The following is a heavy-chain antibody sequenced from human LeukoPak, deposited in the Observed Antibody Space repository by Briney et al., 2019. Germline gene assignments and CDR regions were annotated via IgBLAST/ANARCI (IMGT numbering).Heavy chain of an antibody. Sequence: SETLSLTCTVSGGSISSSSYYWGWIRQPPGKGLEWIGSIYYSGSTYYNPSLKSRVTISVDTSKNQFSLKLSSVTAADTAVYYCARRRLLWWRAIDYWGQGTLVTVSS. CDR3: ARRRLLWWRAIDY. CDR2: IYYSGST. D-gene: IGHD2-21*01. V-gene: IGHV4-39*07. J-gene: IGHJ4*02. CDR1: GGSISSSSYY.